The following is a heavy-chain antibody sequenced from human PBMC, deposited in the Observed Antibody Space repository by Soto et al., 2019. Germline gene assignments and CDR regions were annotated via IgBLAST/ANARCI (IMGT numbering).Heavy chain of an antibody. Sequence: SETLSLTCTVSGDSINNYSWSWIRQPPGKRLEWIGYIYYTGSTTYNPSLESRITMSVDTSKNQFSLKLSSVNAADTAVYYCAKYRRTEAEGFTLDYWGRGTLVTVSS. CDR1: GDSINNYS. CDR3: AKYRRTEAEGFTLDY. V-gene: IGHV4-59*01. D-gene: IGHD6-13*01. CDR2: IYYTGST. J-gene: IGHJ4*02.